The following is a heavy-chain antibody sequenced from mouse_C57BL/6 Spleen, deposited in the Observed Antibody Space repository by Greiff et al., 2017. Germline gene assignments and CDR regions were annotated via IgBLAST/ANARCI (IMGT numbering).Heavy chain of an antibody. CDR3: ARLGGGFGY. CDR1: GYTFTDYY. V-gene: IGHV1-26*01. J-gene: IGHJ2*01. Sequence: EVQLQQSGPELVKPGASVKISCKASGYTFTDYYMNWVKQSHGKSLEWIGDINPNNGGTSYNQKFKGKATLTVDKSSSTAYMELRSLTSEDSAVCCCARLGGGFGYWGQGATLTVSS. CDR2: INPNNGGT.